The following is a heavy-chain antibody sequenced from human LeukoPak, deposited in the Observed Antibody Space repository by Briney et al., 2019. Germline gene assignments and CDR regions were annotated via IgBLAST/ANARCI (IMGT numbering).Heavy chain of an antibody. Sequence: PGGSLRLSCAASGFTFSSYAMHWVRQAPGKGLEWVAVISYDGSNKYYADSVKGRFTISRDNSKNTLYLQMNSLRAEDTAVYYCARAGRRGIAVAGLYYYGMDVWGQGTTVTVSS. D-gene: IGHD6-19*01. V-gene: IGHV3-30-3*01. CDR1: GFTFSSYA. CDR2: ISYDGSNK. CDR3: ARAGRRGIAVAGLYYYGMDV. J-gene: IGHJ6*02.